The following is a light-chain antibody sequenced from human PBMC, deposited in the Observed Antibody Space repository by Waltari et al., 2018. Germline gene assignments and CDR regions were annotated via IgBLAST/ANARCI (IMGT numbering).Light chain of an antibody. J-gene: IGLJ3*02. CDR3: SSVTRSSTWV. V-gene: IGLV2-14*01. Sequence: SAVTQPASTPGSPGQSITISSSCTSSGVGAYEAVPWYQQYPGKAPKLMIYEVRNRPSGVSNRFSGSKSGNTASLTISGLQAEDEADYYCSSVTRSSTWVFGGGTKLTVL. CDR2: EVR. CDR1: SSGVGAYEA.